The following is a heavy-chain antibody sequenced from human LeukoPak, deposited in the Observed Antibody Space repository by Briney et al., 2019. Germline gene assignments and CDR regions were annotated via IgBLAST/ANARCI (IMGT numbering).Heavy chain of an antibody. Sequence: GGSLRLSCAASGFTFSSYGMHWVRQAPGKGLEWVAFIRYDGSNKYYADSVKGRFTISRDNSKNTLYLQMNSLRAEDTAVYYCAKDPPVVAATGGYWGQGTQVTVSS. CDR1: GFTFSSYG. J-gene: IGHJ4*02. V-gene: IGHV3-30*02. D-gene: IGHD2-15*01. CDR2: IRYDGSNK. CDR3: AKDPPVVAATGGY.